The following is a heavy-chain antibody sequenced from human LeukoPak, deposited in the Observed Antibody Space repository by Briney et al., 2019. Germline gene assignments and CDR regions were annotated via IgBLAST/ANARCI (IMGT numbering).Heavy chain of an antibody. D-gene: IGHD3-10*01. V-gene: IGHV3-48*01. J-gene: IGHJ4*02. CDR3: ARDMDPYYFDY. CDR1: GFTFSNFD. Sequence: GGSLRLSCAPSGFTFSNFDMNWVRQALGKGLEWISYISSSSTTIFYADSVKGRFTISRDNAKNSLYLQMNSLRAEDTAVYYCARDMDPYYFDYWGQGALVTVSS. CDR2: ISSSSTTI.